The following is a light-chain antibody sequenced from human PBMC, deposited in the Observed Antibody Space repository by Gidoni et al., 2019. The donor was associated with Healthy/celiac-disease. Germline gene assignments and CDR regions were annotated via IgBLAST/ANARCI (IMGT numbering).Light chain of an antibody. V-gene: IGKV4-1*01. CDR3: QQYYSTPLT. CDR2: WAC. J-gene: IGKJ4*01. Sequence: DIVMTQSPDSLAVSLGERATINCKSSQSVLYSSNNKNYLAWYQQKPGQPPKLLIYWACTRESGVHDRFSGRGSGTDFTLTISSLQAEDVAVYYCQQYYSTPLTFGGGTKVEIK. CDR1: QSVLYSSNNKNY.